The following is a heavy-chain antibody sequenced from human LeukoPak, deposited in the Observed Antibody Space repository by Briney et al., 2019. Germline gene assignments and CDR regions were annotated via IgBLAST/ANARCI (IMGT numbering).Heavy chain of an antibody. CDR1: GGSISNGVYY. CDR2: IYYSGST. V-gene: IGHV4-31*03. Sequence: SETLSLTCTVSGGSISNGVYYWSWIRQHPGKGLEWIGYIYYSGSTYYSPSLKSRLTMSVDTSKNQFFLKLSSVTAADTAVYYCARDLGGGSFDFWGQGTLVTVSS. CDR3: ARDLGGGSFDF. D-gene: IGHD2-15*01. J-gene: IGHJ4*02.